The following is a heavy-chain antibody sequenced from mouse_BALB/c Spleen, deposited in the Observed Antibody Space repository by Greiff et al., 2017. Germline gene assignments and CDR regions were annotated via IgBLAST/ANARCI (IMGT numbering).Heavy chain of an antibody. J-gene: IGHJ1*01. CDR1: GYTFTSYY. V-gene: IGHV1S81*02. D-gene: IGHD2-14*01. CDR3: TTGYRTGYWYFDV. CDR2: INPRNGGT. Sequence: QVQLQQSGAELVKPGASVKLSCKASGYTFTSYYMYWVKQRPGQGLEWIGEINPRNGGTNFNEKFKSKATLTVDKSSSTAYMQLSSLTSEDSAVYYCTTGYRTGYWYFDVWGAGTTVTVSS.